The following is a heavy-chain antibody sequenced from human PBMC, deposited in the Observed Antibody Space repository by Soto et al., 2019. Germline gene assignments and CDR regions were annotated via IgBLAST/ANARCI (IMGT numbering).Heavy chain of an antibody. Sequence: PSLTVSLSCTVSGGSIISFYGSWIRKPPGKGLEWIGYIYYSGSTNYNPSLKSRVTISVDTSKNQFSLKLSSVTAADTAVYYCARLSMITFGGVIAYFDYWGLGTLVTVSS. CDR3: ARLSMITFGGVIAYFDY. V-gene: IGHV4-59*08. CDR1: GGSIISFY. D-gene: IGHD3-16*02. J-gene: IGHJ4*02. CDR2: IYYSGST.